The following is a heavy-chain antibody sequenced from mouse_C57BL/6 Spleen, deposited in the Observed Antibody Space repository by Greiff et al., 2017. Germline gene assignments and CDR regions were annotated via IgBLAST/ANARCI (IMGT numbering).Heavy chain of an antibody. D-gene: IGHD2-2*01. CDR1: GYTFTDYE. V-gene: IGHV1-15*01. CDR2: IDPETGGT. J-gene: IGHJ2*01. CDR3: TRSYGYDFDY. Sequence: VKLQESGAELVRPGASVTLSCKASGYTFTDYEMHWVKQTPVHGLEWIGAIDPETGGTAYNQKFKGKAILTADKSSSTAYMELRSLTSEDSAVYYCTRSYGYDFDYWGQGTTLTVSS.